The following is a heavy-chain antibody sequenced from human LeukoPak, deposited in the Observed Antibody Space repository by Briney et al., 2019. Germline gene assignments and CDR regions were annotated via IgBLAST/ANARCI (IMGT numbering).Heavy chain of an antibody. CDR2: MNPNSGNT. V-gene: IGHV1-8*01. CDR1: GYTFTSYD. D-gene: IGHD3-10*01. CDR3: ARSTITMVRGVIFYYFDY. Sequence: ASVKVSCKASGYTFTSYDINWVRQATGQGLEWMGWMNPNSGNTAYAQKFQGRVTMTRNTSISTAYMALSSLRSEDTAVYSCARSTITMVRGVIFYYFDYWGQGTLVTVSS. J-gene: IGHJ4*02.